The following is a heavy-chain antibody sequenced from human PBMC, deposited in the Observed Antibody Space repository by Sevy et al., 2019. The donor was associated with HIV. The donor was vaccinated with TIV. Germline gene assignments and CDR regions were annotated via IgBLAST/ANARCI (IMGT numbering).Heavy chain of an antibody. CDR3: ARDLPPSATTVAHFDY. CDR2: ITNSGSSI. J-gene: IGHJ4*02. CDR1: GFTFSSYE. D-gene: IGHD4-17*01. V-gene: IGHV3-48*03. Sequence: GEPLKISCTASGFTFSSYEMNWVRQAPGKGLEWVSYITNSGSSIYYSDSVRGRFTVSRDNAKNSLYLQMKSLRAEDTAVYYCARDLPPSATTVAHFDYWGRGTLVTVSS.